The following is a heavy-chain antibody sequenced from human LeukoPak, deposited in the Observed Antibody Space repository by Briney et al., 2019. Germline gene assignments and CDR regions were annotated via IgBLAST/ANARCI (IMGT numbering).Heavy chain of an antibody. CDR1: GYTFTCYG. V-gene: IGHV1-18*04. CDR3: ARDENNWNPFDP. J-gene: IGHJ5*02. D-gene: IGHD1-1*01. CDR2: ISAYNGNT. Sequence: AASVKVSCKASGYTFTCYGISWVRQAPGQGLEWMGWISAYNGNTNYAQKLQGRVTMTTDTSTSTAYMELRSLRSDDTAVYYCARDENNWNPFDPWGQGTLVTVSS.